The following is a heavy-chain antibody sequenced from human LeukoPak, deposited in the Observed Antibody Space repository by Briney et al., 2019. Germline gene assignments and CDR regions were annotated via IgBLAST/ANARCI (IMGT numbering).Heavy chain of an antibody. CDR1: GFTFDDYG. D-gene: IGHD3-10*01. CDR3: ARDLVSDYYGSGSDSPNWFDP. V-gene: IGHV3-20*01. J-gene: IGHJ5*02. CDR2: INWNGGST. Sequence: PGGSLRLSCAASGFTFDDYGMSWVRQAPGKGLEWVSGINWNGGSTGYADSVKGRFTISRDNAKNSLYLQMNSLRAEDTALYHCARDLVSDYYGSGSDSPNWFDPWGQGTLVTVSS.